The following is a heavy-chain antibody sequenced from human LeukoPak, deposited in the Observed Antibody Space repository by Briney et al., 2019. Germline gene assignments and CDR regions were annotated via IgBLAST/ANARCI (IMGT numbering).Heavy chain of an antibody. CDR1: GGSISSGGYY. Sequence: SETLSLTCTVSGGSISSGGYYWSWIRQHPGKGLEWIGYIYYSGSTYYNPSLKSRVTISVDRSKNQFSLKLSSVAAADTAVYYCARAQDYGMDAWGQGTTVTVSS. CDR3: ARAQDYGMDA. J-gene: IGHJ6*02. V-gene: IGHV4-31*03. CDR2: IYYSGST.